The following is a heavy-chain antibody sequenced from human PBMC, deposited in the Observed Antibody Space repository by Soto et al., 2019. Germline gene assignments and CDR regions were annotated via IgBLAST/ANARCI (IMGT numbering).Heavy chain of an antibody. V-gene: IGHV3-33*01. CDR1: GFTFSIYG. Sequence: ESVGGVVQPGRSLRFSCAAYGFTFSIYGMHWVRQAPGKGLEWVASLWADGSHECYADSVKGRFTVSRDNSKSTVYLQMNSLRAEDTALYYCAREPTGGNDAFDIWGQGTMVTVSS. D-gene: IGHD3-16*01. J-gene: IGHJ3*02. CDR3: AREPTGGNDAFDI. CDR2: LWADGSHE.